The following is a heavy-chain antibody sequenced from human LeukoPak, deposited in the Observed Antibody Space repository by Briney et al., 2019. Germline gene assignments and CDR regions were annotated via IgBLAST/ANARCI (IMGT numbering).Heavy chain of an antibody. D-gene: IGHD3-16*01. CDR2: VSYDGTDK. CDR3: ARDPSLGGPLDY. CDR1: VFTFTNYG. V-gene: IGHV3-33*05. Sequence: PGRSLRLSCAASVFTFTNYGMHWVRQAPGKGLEWVAIVSYDGTDKYYADSVKGRFTISRDNSKSTLFLQMNSLRVEDTAVYYCARDPSLGGPLDYGAREPWSPSP. J-gene: IGHJ4*02.